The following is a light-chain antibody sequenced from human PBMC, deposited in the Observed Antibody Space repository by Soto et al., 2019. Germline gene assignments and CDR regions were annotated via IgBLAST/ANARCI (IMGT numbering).Light chain of an antibody. J-gene: IGKJ1*01. CDR2: GAS. Sequence: EIVMTQSPATLSVSPGERATLSCRASHSVSSNLAWYQQKPGQVPRLLIDGASTRDTGIPDRFSGSGSETEFSLTISSLLSEEFVVYYAQQYNRWLAWTVGQGTKVEIK. CDR1: HSVSSN. CDR3: QQYNRWLAWT. V-gene: IGKV3-15*01.